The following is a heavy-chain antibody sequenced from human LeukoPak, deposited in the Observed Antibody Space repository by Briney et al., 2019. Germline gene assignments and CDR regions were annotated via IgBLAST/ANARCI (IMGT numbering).Heavy chain of an antibody. V-gene: IGHV3-7*01. J-gene: IGHJ5*02. CDR2: IKQDGSDK. CDR3: ARGNILTA. Sequence: GGSLRLSCAASGFTFSSSWMTWVRQAPGKGLEWLANIKQDGSDKSYVDSVKGRFTISRDNAKNSLYLQMNSLRAEDTAVYYCARGNILTAWGQGTLVTVSS. CDR1: GFTFSSSW. D-gene: IGHD3-9*01.